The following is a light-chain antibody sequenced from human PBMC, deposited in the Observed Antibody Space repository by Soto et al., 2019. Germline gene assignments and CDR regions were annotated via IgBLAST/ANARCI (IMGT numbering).Light chain of an antibody. CDR2: DAS. CDR1: QSVNYY. Sequence: EIVLTQSPATLSLSPGERATLSCRASQSVNYYLAWYQQKPGQAPRLLVYDASERATGIPARFSGSGSGTDFTLTISSLQAEDVAVYYCQQYYSTPLTFGGGTKVEIK. V-gene: IGKV3-11*01. J-gene: IGKJ4*01. CDR3: QQYYSTPLT.